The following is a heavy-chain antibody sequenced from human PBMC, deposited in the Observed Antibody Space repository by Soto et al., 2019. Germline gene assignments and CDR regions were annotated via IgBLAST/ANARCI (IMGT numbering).Heavy chain of an antibody. J-gene: IGHJ4*02. Sequence: EVQLVESGGGLVQTGGSLRLSCAASGFTFSNYWMSWVRQAPGKGLDWVANIKQDGPEKNYVASVRGRFTISRDNAKNSLDLQMNSLTAEDTAVYYCASVAIWGQGTLVTVSS. CDR3: ASVAI. CDR2: IKQDGPEK. CDR1: GFTFSNYW. D-gene: IGHD5-12*01. V-gene: IGHV3-7*01.